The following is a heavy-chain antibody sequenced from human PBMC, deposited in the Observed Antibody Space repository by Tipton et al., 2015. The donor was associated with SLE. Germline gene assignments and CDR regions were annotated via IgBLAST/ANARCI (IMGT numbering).Heavy chain of an antibody. D-gene: IGHD1-26*01. CDR1: GGSISSSSYY. CDR3: ARARGGSYYRSAFDI. J-gene: IGHJ3*02. V-gene: IGHV4-39*07. Sequence: TLSLTCTVSGGSISSSSYYWGWIRQPPGKGLEWIGSIYYSGSTYYNPSLKSRVTISVDTSKNQFSLKLSSVTAADTAVYYCARARGGSYYRSAFDIWGQGTMVTVSS. CDR2: IYYSGST.